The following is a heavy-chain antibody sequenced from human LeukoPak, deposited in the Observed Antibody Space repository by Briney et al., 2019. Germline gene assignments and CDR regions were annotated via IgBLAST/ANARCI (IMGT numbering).Heavy chain of an antibody. J-gene: IGHJ5*02. D-gene: IGHD3-10*01. V-gene: IGHV3-48*03. CDR1: GFTFSSYE. CDR3: ARDGNYYGSGSYYQGWFDP. Sequence: PGGTLRLSCAASGFTFSSYEMNWVRQAPGKGLEWVSYISSSGSTIYYADSVKGRFTISRDNAKNSLYLQMNSLRAEDTAVYYCARDGNYYGSGSYYQGWFDPWGQGTLVTVSS. CDR2: ISSSGSTI.